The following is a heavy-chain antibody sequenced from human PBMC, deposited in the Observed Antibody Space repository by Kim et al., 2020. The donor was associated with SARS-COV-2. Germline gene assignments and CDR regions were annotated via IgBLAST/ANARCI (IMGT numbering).Heavy chain of an antibody. CDR2: ISYDGSNK. CDR3: AREGRATMTTDN. D-gene: IGHD4-17*01. V-gene: IGHV3-30-3*01. J-gene: IGHJ4*02. CDR1: GFTFSSYA. Sequence: GGSLRLSCAASGFTFSSYAMHWVRQAPGKGLEWVAVISYDGSNKYYADSVKGRFTISRDNSKNTLYLQMNSLRAEDTAVYYCAREGRATMTTDNWGQGTLVTVSS.